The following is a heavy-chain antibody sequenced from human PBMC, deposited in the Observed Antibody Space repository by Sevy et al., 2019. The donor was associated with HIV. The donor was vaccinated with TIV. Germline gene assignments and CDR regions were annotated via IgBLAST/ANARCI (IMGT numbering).Heavy chain of an antibody. CDR3: ARAGITGMRDNWFDP. CDR1: GYTFTGYY. CDR2: MNPNSGGT. V-gene: IGHV1-2*02. D-gene: IGHD1-20*01. Sequence: ASVKVSCKASGYTFTGYYMHWVRQAPGQGLEWMGWMNPNSGGTNYAQKFQGRVTMTRDTSISTAYMELSRLRSDDTAVYYCARAGITGMRDNWFDPWGQGTLVTVSS. J-gene: IGHJ5*02.